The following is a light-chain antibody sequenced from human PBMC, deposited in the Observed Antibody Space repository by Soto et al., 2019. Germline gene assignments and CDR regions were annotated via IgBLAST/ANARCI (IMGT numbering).Light chain of an antibody. CDR3: EQYNSYPGT. Sequence: DIQMTQSPSTLSASVRDRVAITCQASQSINIWLACYQQNPARAPNLLFYKVSTLDSGLPSRFSGGGSAREFPRTSSSLQPDDFSIYYCEQYNSYPGTFGHGTKVDIK. V-gene: IGKV1-5*03. CDR2: KVS. CDR1: QSINIW. J-gene: IGKJ1*01.